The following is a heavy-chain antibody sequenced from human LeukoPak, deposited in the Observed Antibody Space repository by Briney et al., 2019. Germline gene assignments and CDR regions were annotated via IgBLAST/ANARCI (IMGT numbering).Heavy chain of an antibody. CDR1: GGTFSSYA. D-gene: IGHD1-14*01. CDR2: IIPIFGTA. CDR3: ARDNQDLPDAFDI. V-gene: IGHV1-69*05. Sequence: SSVKVSCKASGGTFSSYAISWVRQAPGQGLEWMGRIIPIFGTANYAQKFQGRVTITTDESTGTAYMELSSLRSEDTAVYYCARDNQDLPDAFDIWGQGTMVTVSS. J-gene: IGHJ3*02.